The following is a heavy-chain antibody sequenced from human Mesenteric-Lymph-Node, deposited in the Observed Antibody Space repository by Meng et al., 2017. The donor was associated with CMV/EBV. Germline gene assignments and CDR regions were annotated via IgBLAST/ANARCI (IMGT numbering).Heavy chain of an antibody. J-gene: IGHJ4*02. D-gene: IGHD7-27*01. Sequence: GGSLRLSCAASGFTFDDYGMSWVRQAPGKGLEWVANLNQDGSEKHYVDSVQGRFTISRDNTKNSLYLQMNSLRVEDTAVFYCVREGAAWGYYFDFWGQGALVTVSS. CDR2: LNQDGSEK. V-gene: IGHV3-7*01. CDR1: GFTFDDYG. CDR3: VREGAAWGYYFDF.